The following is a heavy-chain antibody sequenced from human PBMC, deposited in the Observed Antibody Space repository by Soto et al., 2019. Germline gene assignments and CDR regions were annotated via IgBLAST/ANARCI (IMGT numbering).Heavy chain of an antibody. J-gene: IGHJ4*02. CDR2: IYYSGST. CDR1: GGSISSGGYY. CDR3: ARVGLFLDYGGKSASDY. Sequence: PSETLSLTCTVSGGSISSGGYYWSWIRQHPGKGLEWIGYIYYSGSTYYNPSLKSRVTISVDTSKNQFSLKLSSVTAADTAVYYCARVGLFLDYGGKSASDYWGQGTLVTVSS. D-gene: IGHD4-17*01. V-gene: IGHV4-31*03.